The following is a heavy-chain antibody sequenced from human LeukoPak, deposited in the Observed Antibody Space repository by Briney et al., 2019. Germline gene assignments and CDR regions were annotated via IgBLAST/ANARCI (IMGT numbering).Heavy chain of an antibody. Sequence: ASVKVSCKASGYTFTTYGISWVRQAPGQGLEWMGWISAYNGSTNYPQKVQGRVTMTTDTSTSTAYMELRSLRSDDTAVYYCARAAWNSYMDVWGKGTTVTVSS. J-gene: IGHJ6*03. V-gene: IGHV1-18*01. CDR2: ISAYNGST. CDR1: GYTFTTYG. CDR3: ARAAWNSYMDV.